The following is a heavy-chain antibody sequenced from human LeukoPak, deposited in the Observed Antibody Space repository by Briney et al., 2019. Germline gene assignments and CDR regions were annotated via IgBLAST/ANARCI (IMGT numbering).Heavy chain of an antibody. V-gene: IGHV4-34*01. CDR2: INHSGST. Sequence: SETLSLTCAVYGGSFSGYYWSWIRQPPGKGLEWIGEINHSGSTNYNPSLESRVTISVDTSKNQFSLKLSSVTAADTAVYYCARHPYVLRYFDWLFGAFDIWGQGTMVTVSS. J-gene: IGHJ3*02. CDR3: ARHPYVLRYFDWLFGAFDI. D-gene: IGHD3-9*01. CDR1: GGSFSGYY.